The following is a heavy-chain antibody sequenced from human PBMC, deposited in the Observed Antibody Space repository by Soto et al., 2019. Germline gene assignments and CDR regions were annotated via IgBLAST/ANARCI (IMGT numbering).Heavy chain of an antibody. Sequence: SETLSLTCAVYGGSFSGYYWSWIRQPPGKGLEWIGEINHSGSTNYNPSLKGRVTISVDTSKNQFSLKLSSVTAADTAVYYCARGRVLAARLDYWGQGTLVTVSS. CDR1: GGSFSGYY. J-gene: IGHJ4*02. V-gene: IGHV4-34*01. CDR2: INHSGST. D-gene: IGHD6-6*01. CDR3: ARGRVLAARLDY.